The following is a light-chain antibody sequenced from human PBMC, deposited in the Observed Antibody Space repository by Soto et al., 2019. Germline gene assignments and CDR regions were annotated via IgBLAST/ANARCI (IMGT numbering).Light chain of an antibody. CDR3: SSYTSSSTYV. Sequence: QSVLTQPPSVSGSPGQSVTISCTGTSSDVGSYNRVSWYQQPPGTAPKLMIYEVSNRPSGVLDRFSGSKSGNTASLTISGFQAEDEADYYCSSYTSSSTYVFGTGTKVTVL. V-gene: IGLV2-18*02. CDR2: EVS. J-gene: IGLJ1*01. CDR1: SSDVGSYNR.